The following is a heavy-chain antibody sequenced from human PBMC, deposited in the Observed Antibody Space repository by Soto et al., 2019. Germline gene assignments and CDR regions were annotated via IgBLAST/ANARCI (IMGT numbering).Heavy chain of an antibody. V-gene: IGHV3-23*01. CDR2: INGGATST. D-gene: IGHD6-25*01. CDR1: GFTFSNYA. CDR3: AKGSASGSPYYFDF. J-gene: IGHJ4*01. Sequence: GGSLRLSCAASGFTFSNYAMSWVRQAPGKGLEWISAINGGATSTYHADPVKGRFTISRDNSKTTLFLQMNRLRADDTAVYYCAKGSASGSPYYFDFWGHGTLVTVSS.